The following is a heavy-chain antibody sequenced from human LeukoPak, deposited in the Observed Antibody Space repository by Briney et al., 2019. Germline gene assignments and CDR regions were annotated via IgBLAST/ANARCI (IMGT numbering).Heavy chain of an antibody. CDR3: ARAGGTYYGIAFDI. V-gene: IGHV3-7*01. Sequence: GGSLRLSCAGSGFTCSSYWMSWVRQAPGKGREWVANIKQDGSEKYYVDSVKGRFTISRDNAKNSLYLQMISLRAEDTAVYYCARAGGTYYGIAFDIWGQGTMVTVSS. D-gene: IGHD1-26*01. CDR2: IKQDGSEK. J-gene: IGHJ3*02. CDR1: GFTCSSYW.